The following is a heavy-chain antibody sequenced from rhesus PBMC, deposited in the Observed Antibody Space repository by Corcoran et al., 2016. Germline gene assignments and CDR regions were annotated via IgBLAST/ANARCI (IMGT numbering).Heavy chain of an antibody. CDR2: FDPEDGEA. D-gene: IGHD6-25*01. CDR1: GYTFTDYY. CDR3: ATLLPGYSGSQIDY. J-gene: IGHJ4*01. V-gene: IGHV1-111*02. Sequence: EVQLVQSGAEVKKPGASVKISCKASGYTFTDYYLHWVRQAPGKGLEGMGRFDPEDGEAIHAHKFQDRGTITADTSTDTAYMELSSLRSEDTAVYYCATLLPGYSGSQIDYWGQGVLVTVSS.